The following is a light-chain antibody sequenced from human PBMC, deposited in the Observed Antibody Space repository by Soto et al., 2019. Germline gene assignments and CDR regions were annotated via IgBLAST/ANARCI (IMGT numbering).Light chain of an antibody. CDR3: QHYGTSII. CDR1: QNINAW. CDR2: DVS. V-gene: IGKV1-5*01. J-gene: IGKJ5*01. Sequence: DIHMTQSPSSLSVSLGDRVTITCRTSQNINAWLAWYQQRPGQAPKLLIYDVSTVQSGVPSRFSGSGSGTEFTLIINRLEPEDFALYYCQHYGTSIIFGQGTRLEIK.